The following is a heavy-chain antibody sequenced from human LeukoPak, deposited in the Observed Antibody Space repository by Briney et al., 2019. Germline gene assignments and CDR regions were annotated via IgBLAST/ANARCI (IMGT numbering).Heavy chain of an antibody. CDR3: ARDLEAGTYTFDI. Sequence: GASVKVSCKASGYSFTTYGISWVRQAPGQGLEWMGWISTHSDDTKSAQKFQGRVTMTRDTSTSTVYMELSSLGSEDTAVYYCARDLEAGTYTFDIWGQGTMVAVSP. CDR2: ISTHSDDT. J-gene: IGHJ3*02. D-gene: IGHD1-7*01. V-gene: IGHV1-18*01. CDR1: GYSFTTYG.